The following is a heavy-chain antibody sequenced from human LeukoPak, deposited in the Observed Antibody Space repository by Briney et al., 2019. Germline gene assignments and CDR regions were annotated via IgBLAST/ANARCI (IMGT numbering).Heavy chain of an antibody. J-gene: IGHJ4*02. D-gene: IGHD4-17*01. CDR3: AKLGTVTTLRYFDY. Sequence: GGSLRLSCAASGFTFSSYAMSWVRQAPGKGLEWVSSISGSDGTTYYADSVKGRFTISRDNSKYTLSLQMNSLRDDDTAVYYCAKLGTVTTLRYFDYWGQGTLVTVSS. CDR2: ISGSDGTT. V-gene: IGHV3-23*01. CDR1: GFTFSSYA.